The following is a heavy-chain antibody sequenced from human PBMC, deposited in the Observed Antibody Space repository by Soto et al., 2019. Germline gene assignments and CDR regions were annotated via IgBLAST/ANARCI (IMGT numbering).Heavy chain of an antibody. V-gene: IGHV3-23*01. Sequence: GGSLRLSCAASGFTCSTYAPSWVRQAPGKGLEWVSAISANGQGIYYADSVRGRFTISRDNSKNTIFLHMDSLRAEDTAVYYCAKDRNYPRDQFHYWGQGTLVTVSS. CDR3: AKDRNYPRDQFHY. CDR2: ISANGQGI. J-gene: IGHJ4*02. CDR1: GFTCSTYA. D-gene: IGHD1-7*01.